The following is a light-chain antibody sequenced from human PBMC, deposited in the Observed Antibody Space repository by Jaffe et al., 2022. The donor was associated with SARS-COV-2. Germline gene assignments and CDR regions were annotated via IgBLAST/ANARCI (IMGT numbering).Light chain of an antibody. J-gene: IGKJ4*01. V-gene: IGKV3-20*01. CDR3: QQYANSPLT. Sequence: EIVLTQSPGTLSLSPGERATLSCRASQSISSYLAWYQQKPGQAPRLLIYGASSRATGIPDRFSGSGSGTDFALTITGLEPEDFAVFYCQQYANSPLTFGGGTKVEI. CDR2: GAS. CDR1: QSISSY.